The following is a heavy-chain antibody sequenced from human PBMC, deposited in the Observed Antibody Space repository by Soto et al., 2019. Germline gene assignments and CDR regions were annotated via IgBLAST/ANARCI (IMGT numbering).Heavy chain of an antibody. CDR1: GGSISSGDYY. CDR3: ARERPDGSRLDP. CDR2: IYYSGST. V-gene: IGHV4-30-4*01. D-gene: IGHD6-13*01. Sequence: QVQLQESGPGLVKHSQTLSLTCTVSGGSISSGDYYWSWIRQPPGKGLEWVGYIYYSGSTYYNPSLISGVTISVDTSNNRFALNLSSSAASDSAVYYCARERPDGSRLDPWGQGTLVTVSS. J-gene: IGHJ5*02.